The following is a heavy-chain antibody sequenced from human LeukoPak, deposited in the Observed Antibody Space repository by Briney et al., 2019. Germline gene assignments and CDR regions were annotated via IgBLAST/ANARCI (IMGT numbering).Heavy chain of an antibody. CDR2: ISSSSSTI. J-gene: IGHJ5*02. CDR3: ARGRGITMVRGVIRAYNWFDP. D-gene: IGHD3-10*01. CDR1: GFTFSSYS. Sequence: GGSLRLSCAASGFTFSSYSMNWVRQAPGKGLEWVSYISSSSSTIYYADSVKGRFTISRDNAKNSLYLQMNSLRAEDTAVYYCARGRGITMVRGVIRAYNWFDPWGQGTLVTVSS. V-gene: IGHV3-48*01.